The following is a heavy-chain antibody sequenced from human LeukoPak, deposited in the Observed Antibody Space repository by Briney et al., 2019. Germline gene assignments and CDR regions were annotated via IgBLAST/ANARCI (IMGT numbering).Heavy chain of an antibody. Sequence: GESLKISCKGSGYSFTNYWIACVRQMPGKGLEWMGIIYPGDSETRYSPSFLGQVTFSADKSISTAYLQWSSLKASDTAMYYCARHPSGSPFDPWGQGTLVTVSS. J-gene: IGHJ5*02. V-gene: IGHV5-51*01. D-gene: IGHD3-3*01. CDR1: GYSFTNYW. CDR2: IYPGDSET. CDR3: ARHPSGSPFDP.